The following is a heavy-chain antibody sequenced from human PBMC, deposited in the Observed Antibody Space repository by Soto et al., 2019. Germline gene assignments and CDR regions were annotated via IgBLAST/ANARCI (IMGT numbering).Heavy chain of an antibody. D-gene: IGHD3-16*02. CDR1: EFTFPYAW. J-gene: IGHJ4*02. V-gene: IGHV3-15*01. CDR3: TSLYYGH. CDR2: IKRKTDGGTT. Sequence: KPGGSLRLSCAASEFTFPYAWMSWVRQAPGKGLEWVGRIKRKTDGGTTDYAAPVKGRFTISRDESQNTLYLQMNSLRTEDTAVYYCTSLYYGHWGQGTLVTVSS.